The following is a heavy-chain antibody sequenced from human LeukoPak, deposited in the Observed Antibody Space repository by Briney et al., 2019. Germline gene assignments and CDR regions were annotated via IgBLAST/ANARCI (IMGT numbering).Heavy chain of an antibody. J-gene: IGHJ4*02. CDR1: GFTFSSYS. CDR3: ARDGVRYCSGGSCYGIDY. CDR2: IRSSSNII. D-gene: IGHD2-15*01. Sequence: GGSLRLSCAASGFTFSSYSMNWVRQAPGKGLEWVSYIRSSSNIIYYADSVKGRFTISRDNTKNSLYLQMNSLRAEDTAVYYCARDGVRYCSGGSCYGIDYWGQGTLVTVSS. V-gene: IGHV3-48*04.